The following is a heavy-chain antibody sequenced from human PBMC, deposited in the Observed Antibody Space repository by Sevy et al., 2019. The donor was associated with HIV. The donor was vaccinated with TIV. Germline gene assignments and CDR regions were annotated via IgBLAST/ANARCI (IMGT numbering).Heavy chain of an antibody. V-gene: IGHV1-8*01. J-gene: IGHJ5*02. CDR2: MNPNSGNT. D-gene: IGHD2-15*01. CDR3: AGGSFCSGGSCYPGGRWFDP. Sequence: ASVKVSCKASGFTFTSYDINWVRQATGQGLEWMGWMNPNSGNTGYAQKFQGRVTMTRNTSISTAYMELSSLRSEDTAVDYCAGGSFCSGGSCYPGGRWFDPWGQGTLVTVSS. CDR1: GFTFTSYD.